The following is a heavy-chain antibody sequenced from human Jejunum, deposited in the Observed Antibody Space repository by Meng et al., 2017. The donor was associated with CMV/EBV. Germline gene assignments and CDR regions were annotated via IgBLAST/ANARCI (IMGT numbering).Heavy chain of an antibody. CDR1: GDSFSTQT. CDR2: LIAVFDKT. V-gene: IGHV1-69*13. Sequence: QVQLVRSGAEGKKSGSSVKVACKTSGDSFSTQTFSWVRQAPGQGLEWMGGLIAVFDKTKAAPRFQDRVTFTADESTSTAYMELSSLTFDDTAVYFCARGRRNEPLFDYWGQGTLVTVSS. CDR3: ARGRRNEPLFDY. D-gene: IGHD1-14*01. J-gene: IGHJ4*02.